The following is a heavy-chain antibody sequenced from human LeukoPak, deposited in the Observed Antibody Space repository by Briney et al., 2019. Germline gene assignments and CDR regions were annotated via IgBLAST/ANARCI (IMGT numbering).Heavy chain of an antibody. CDR1: GFTFSSYW. D-gene: IGHD5-18*01. CDR2: INSDGSST. V-gene: IGHV3-74*01. J-gene: IGHJ6*02. CDR3: ARKSVDTAMVTSYYYYGMDV. Sequence: PGGSLRLSCAASGFTFSSYWMHWVRQAPGKGLVWVSRINSDGSSTSYADSVKGRFTISRDNAKNTLYLQMNSLRAEDTAVYYCARKSVDTAMVTSYYYYGMDVWGQGTTVIVS.